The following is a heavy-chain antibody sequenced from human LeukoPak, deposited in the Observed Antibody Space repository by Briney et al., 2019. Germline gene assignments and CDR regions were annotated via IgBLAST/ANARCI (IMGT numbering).Heavy chain of an antibody. Sequence: KPSETLSLTCTVSGGSISSYYWSWIRQPPGKGLEWIGYIYYSGSTNYNPSLKSRVTISVDTSKNQFSLKLSSVTAAGTAVYYCAREPPTMVRGVIIRYFDYWGQGTLVTVSS. CDR2: IYYSGST. CDR3: AREPPTMVRGVIIRYFDY. J-gene: IGHJ4*02. CDR1: GGSISSYY. V-gene: IGHV4-59*01. D-gene: IGHD3-10*01.